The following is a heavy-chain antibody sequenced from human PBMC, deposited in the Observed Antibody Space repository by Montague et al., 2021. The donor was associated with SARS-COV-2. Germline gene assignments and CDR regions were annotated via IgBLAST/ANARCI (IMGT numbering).Heavy chain of an antibody. CDR3: ARAADNYCPSGPLVGFDL. CDR2: VYFSGTT. J-gene: IGHJ4*02. Sequence: TLSLTCNVSGGSINTTEYYWGWIRQSPGKGLEWIGYVYFSGTTYFNPSLETRITISIDTSKSQFSLKLRSVTAADTAVYFCARAADNYCPSGPLVGFDLWGQGTLVTVSS. V-gene: IGHV4-30-4*08. D-gene: IGHD3-10*01. CDR1: GGSINTTEYY.